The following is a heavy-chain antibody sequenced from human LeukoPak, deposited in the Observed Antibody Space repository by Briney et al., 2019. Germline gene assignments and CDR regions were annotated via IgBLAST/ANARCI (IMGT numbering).Heavy chain of an antibody. J-gene: IGHJ4*02. CDR2: IIPIFGTA. D-gene: IGHD6-19*01. CDR3: ATLPGYSSLTEFDY. Sequence: SVTVSCKASGGTFSSYAISWVRQAPGQGLEWMGGIIPIFGTANYAQKFQGRVTITADESTSTAYMELSSLRSEDTAVYYCATLPGYSSLTEFDYWGQGTLVTVSS. CDR1: GGTFSSYA. V-gene: IGHV1-69*13.